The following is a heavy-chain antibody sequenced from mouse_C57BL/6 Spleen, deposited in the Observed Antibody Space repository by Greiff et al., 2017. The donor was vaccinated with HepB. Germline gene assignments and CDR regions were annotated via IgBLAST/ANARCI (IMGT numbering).Heavy chain of an antibody. Sequence: EVHLVESGPGLVKPSQSLSLTCSVTGYSITSGYYWNWIRQFPGNKLERMGYISYDGSNNYNPSLKNRISITRDTSKNQFFLQLNSVTTEDTATYYCAGITTDAMDYWGQGTSVTVSS. CDR1: GYSITSGYY. V-gene: IGHV3-6*01. D-gene: IGHD1-1*01. CDR3: AGITTDAMDY. J-gene: IGHJ4*01. CDR2: ISYDGSN.